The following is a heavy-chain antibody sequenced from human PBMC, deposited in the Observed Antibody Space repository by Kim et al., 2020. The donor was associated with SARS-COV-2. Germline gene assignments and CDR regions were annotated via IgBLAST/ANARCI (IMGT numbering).Heavy chain of an antibody. CDR3: ARDIGKNGSGMDV. Sequence: YAVSVKSRITITPDASKNQFSLQLNSVTPEDTAVYYCARDIGKNGSGMDVWGQGTTVTVSS. J-gene: IGHJ6*02. V-gene: IGHV6-1*01. D-gene: IGHD1-26*01.